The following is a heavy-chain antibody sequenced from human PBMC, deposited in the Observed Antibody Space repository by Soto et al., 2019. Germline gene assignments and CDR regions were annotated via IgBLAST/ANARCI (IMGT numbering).Heavy chain of an antibody. CDR2: ISRSGGAT. V-gene: IGHV3-23*01. CDR3: AKDPNGDYVGGFEM. CDR1: GFTFSNFA. D-gene: IGHD4-17*01. Sequence: GESLKISCAASGFTFSNFAMSWVRQAPGKGLEWVSGISRSGGATYYAGSVKGRFIVSRDNSRNTISLQMNSLRAEDTAVYYCAKDPNGDYVGGFEMCRQRTMVTVSS. J-gene: IGHJ3*02.